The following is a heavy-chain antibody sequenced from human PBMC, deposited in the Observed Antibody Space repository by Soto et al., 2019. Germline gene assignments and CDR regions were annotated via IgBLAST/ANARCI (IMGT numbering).Heavy chain of an antibody. J-gene: IGHJ4*02. Sequence: QVQLVESGGGVVQPGRSLRLSCAASGFTFSSYAMHWVRQAPGKGLALVAVISYDGSNKYYADSVKGRFIISRDNSKNTLYLQMNSLRAEDTAVYYCARDEREMATINPAFDYWGQGTLVTVSS. D-gene: IGHD5-12*01. CDR1: GFTFSSYA. V-gene: IGHV3-30-3*01. CDR3: ARDEREMATINPAFDY. CDR2: ISYDGSNK.